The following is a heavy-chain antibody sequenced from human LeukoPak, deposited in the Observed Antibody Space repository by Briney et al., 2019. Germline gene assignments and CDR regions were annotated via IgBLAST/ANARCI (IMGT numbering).Heavy chain of an antibody. CDR2: IGGSVVET. D-gene: IGHD5-18*01. CDR3: ARGGSYSYAPFDP. CDR1: GFTFSKYA. V-gene: IGHV3-23*01. J-gene: IGHJ5*02. Sequence: GGSLRLSCAASGFTFSKYAMTWVRQAPGKGLECVSAIGGSVVETYSADSVKGRFTISRDNAKNTLYLQMNSLRAEDTAVYYCARGGSYSYAPFDPWGQGTLVTVSS.